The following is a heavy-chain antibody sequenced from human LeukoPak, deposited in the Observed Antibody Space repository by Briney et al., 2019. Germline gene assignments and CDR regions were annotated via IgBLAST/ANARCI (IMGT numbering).Heavy chain of an antibody. CDR2: IWYDGSNK. D-gene: IGHD6-19*01. Sequence: GKSLRLSCTASGFTFSDYGMHWVRQPPGKGLEWVAIIWYDGSNKTYEDSVKGRFTISRDNAKNSLYLQMNSLRVEDTAFYYCAKDNRRHYTSGPNPDSLHWGQGALVTVSS. J-gene: IGHJ4*02. V-gene: IGHV3-33*03. CDR1: GFTFSDYG. CDR3: AKDNRRHYTSGPNPDSLH.